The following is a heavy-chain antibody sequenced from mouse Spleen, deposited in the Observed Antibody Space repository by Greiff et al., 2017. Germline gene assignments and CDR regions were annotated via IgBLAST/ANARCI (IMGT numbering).Heavy chain of an antibody. V-gene: IGHV1-26*01. CDR2: INPNNGGT. J-gene: IGHJ4*01. D-gene: IGHD2-3*01. CDR3: ARMIDAMDY. CDR1: GYTFTDYY. Sequence: EVQLQQSGPELVKPGASVKISCKASGYTFTDYYMNWVKQSHGKSLEWIGDINPNNGGTSYNQKFKGKATLTVDKSSSTAYMELRSLTSEDSAVYYCARMIDAMDYWGQGTSVTVSS.